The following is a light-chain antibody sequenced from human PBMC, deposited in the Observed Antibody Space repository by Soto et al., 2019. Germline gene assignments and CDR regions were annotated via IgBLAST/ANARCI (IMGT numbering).Light chain of an antibody. V-gene: IGKV1-5*03. CDR2: KAS. Sequence: IPMTQSPSTLSASVEDRVTITCRASQSISSWLAWYQQKPGKAPKLLIYKASSLESGVPSRFSGSGSGTEFTLTISSLQPDDFATYYCQQYNSYWTFGQGTKVEIK. CDR1: QSISSW. CDR3: QQYNSYWT. J-gene: IGKJ1*01.